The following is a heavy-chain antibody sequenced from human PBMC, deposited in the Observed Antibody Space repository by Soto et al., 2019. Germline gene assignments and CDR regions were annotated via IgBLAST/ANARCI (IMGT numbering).Heavy chain of an antibody. Sequence: SETLSLTCTVSGASMNSYHWSWIRQPTGKGLEWIGHIHSSGSTNYNPSLKSRVTMSVDTSKNQFSLRLMSLTAADTAVYYCARDQGVAAAGITWFDPWGQGSLVTVSS. CDR3: ARDQGVAAAGITWFDP. V-gene: IGHV4-4*07. D-gene: IGHD6-13*01. J-gene: IGHJ5*02. CDR2: IHSSGST. CDR1: GASMNSYH.